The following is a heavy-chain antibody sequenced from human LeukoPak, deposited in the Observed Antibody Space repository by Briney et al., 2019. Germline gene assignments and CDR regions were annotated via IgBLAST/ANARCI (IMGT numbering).Heavy chain of an antibody. CDR3: ARDRMTGENWFDP. J-gene: IGHJ5*02. CDR2: TYYRSKWYN. D-gene: IGHD1-14*01. V-gene: IGHV6-1*01. CDR1: GDSVSSKSVA. Sequence: SQTLSLTCAISGDSVSSKSVAWNWIRQSPSRGLVWLGRTYYRSKWYNDCAEFVKSRITINPDTSKNQFSLQLNSVTPEDTAVYYCARDRMTGENWFDPWGQGTLVTVSS.